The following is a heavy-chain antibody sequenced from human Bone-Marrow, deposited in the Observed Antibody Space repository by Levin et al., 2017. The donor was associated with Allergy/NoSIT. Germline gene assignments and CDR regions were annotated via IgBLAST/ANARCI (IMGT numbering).Heavy chain of an antibody. CDR1: GYSFDTYW. V-gene: IGHV5-51*01. CDR2: IYPGDSQT. Sequence: GESLKISCRTSGYSFDTYWIAWVRLMPGKGLEWLGTIYPGDSQTTYSPSFQGQVTLSVDKSLTTAYLQWSSLKASDSAIYYCARRWCWNDGSFDFWGQGTLVSVSS. J-gene: IGHJ4*02. D-gene: IGHD1-1*01. CDR3: ARRWCWNDGSFDF.